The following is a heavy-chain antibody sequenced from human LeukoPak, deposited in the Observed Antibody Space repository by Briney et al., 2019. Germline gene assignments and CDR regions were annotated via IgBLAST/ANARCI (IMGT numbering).Heavy chain of an antibody. D-gene: IGHD2-8*02. CDR3: ARTLGGVYYFDY. V-gene: IGHV4-30-4*08. Sequence: SETLSLTCTVSGGSISSSSYYWGWIRQPPGKGLEWIGYIYYSGSTYYNPSLKSRVTISVDTSKNQFSLKLSSVTAADTAVYYCARTLGGVYYFDYWGQGTLVTVSS. CDR1: GGSISSSSYY. J-gene: IGHJ4*02. CDR2: IYYSGST.